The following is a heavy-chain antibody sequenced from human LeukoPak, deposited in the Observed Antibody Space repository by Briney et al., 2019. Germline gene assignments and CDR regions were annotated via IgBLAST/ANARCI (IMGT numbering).Heavy chain of an antibody. CDR2: IWYDGSNK. CDR3: ARDRSGGSFASMDY. D-gene: IGHD2-15*01. J-gene: IGHJ4*02. CDR1: GFTFSSYG. V-gene: IGHV3-33*01. Sequence: GRSLRLSCAASGFTFSSYGIHWVRQAPGKGLEWVAVIWYDGSNKYYADSVKGRFTISRDNSKNTLYLQMNSLRAEDTAVYYCARDRSGGSFASMDYWGQGTLVTVSS.